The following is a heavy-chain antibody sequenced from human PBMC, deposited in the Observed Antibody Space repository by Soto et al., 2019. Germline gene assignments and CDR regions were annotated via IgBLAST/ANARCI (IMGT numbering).Heavy chain of an antibody. J-gene: IGHJ6*03. V-gene: IGHV1-2*04. CDR3: ARGVLRHCSGGSCYYMDV. D-gene: IGHD2-15*01. CDR1: GYTFTGYY. CDR2: INPNSGGT. Sequence: QVQLVQSGAEVKKPGASVKVSCKASGYTFTGYYMHWVRQAPGQGLEWMGWINPNSGGTNYAQKFQGWVTMTRDTSISTAYMELSRLRSDDTAVYYCARGVLRHCSGGSCYYMDVWGKGTTVTVSS.